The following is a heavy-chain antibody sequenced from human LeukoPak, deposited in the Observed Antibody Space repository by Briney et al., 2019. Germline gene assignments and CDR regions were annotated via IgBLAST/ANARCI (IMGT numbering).Heavy chain of an antibody. CDR3: ARASYDSDVQIGFYYYYMDV. CDR2: IIPIFGTA. J-gene: IGHJ6*03. CDR1: GGTFSSYA. V-gene: IGHV1-69*01. D-gene: IGHD3-22*01. Sequence: ASVKVSCKASGGTFSSYAISWVRQAPGQGLEWMGGIIPIFGTANYAQKFQGRVTITADESTSTAYMELSSLRSEDTAVYYCARASYDSDVQIGFYYYYMDVWGKGTTVTVSS.